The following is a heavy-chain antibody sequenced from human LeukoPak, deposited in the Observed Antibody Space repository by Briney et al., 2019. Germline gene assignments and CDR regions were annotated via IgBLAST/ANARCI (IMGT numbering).Heavy chain of an antibody. CDR3: ARAQSSSWYSGNYYYYYGMDV. Sequence: PGGSLRLSCAASGFTVSSNYMSWVRQAPGKGLEWVSVIYSGGSTYYADSVKGRFTISRHNSKNTLYLQMNSLRAEDTAVYYCARAQSSSWYSGNYYYYYGMDVWGQGTTVTVSS. J-gene: IGHJ6*02. D-gene: IGHD6-13*01. CDR1: GFTVSSNY. CDR2: IYSGGST. V-gene: IGHV3-53*04.